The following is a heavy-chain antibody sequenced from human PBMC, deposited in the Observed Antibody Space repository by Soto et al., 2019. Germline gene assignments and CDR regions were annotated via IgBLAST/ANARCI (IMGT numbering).Heavy chain of an antibody. J-gene: IGHJ6*03. Sequence: PSETQSLTCGVSGGSLSDYVWSWIRQPPGMALEWIGEINHLGSINYNPSLKSRVTMSVDTSKNQFSLTLNSVTAADTATYYCARGGISHWAYFYYMDVWDRGTTVTVSS. D-gene: IGHD2-21*01. V-gene: IGHV4-34*01. CDR3: ARGGISHWAYFYYMDV. CDR1: GGSLSDYV. CDR2: INHLGSI.